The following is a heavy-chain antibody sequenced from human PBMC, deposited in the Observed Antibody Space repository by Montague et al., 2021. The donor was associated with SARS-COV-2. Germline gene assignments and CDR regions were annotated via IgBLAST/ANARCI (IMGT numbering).Heavy chain of an antibody. CDR1: GGSISSSSHS. CDR2: VFHSGET. V-gene: IGHV4-39*01. CDR3: ARQKLIGRSTYYYYHDMDF. Sequence: SETLSLTCAVSGGSISSSSHSWGRLRQRPGKGLEWVGSVFHSGETYYNVALQSTVTIVIDTSNNHFSLRLNTATAADTAMYSSARQKLIGRSTYYYYHDMDFWGQGTTVSVSS. J-gene: IGHJ6*02. D-gene: IGHD2-21*01.